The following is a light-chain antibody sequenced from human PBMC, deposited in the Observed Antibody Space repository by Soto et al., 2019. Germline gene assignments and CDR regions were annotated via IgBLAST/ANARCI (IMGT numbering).Light chain of an antibody. CDR2: DAS. CDR3: QEYNFFST. J-gene: IGKJ1*01. CDR1: QSISNW. Sequence: EIHMTQSPATLSASKGDRVTITCRASQSISNWLAWYQQKPGKAPKLLIYDASSLETGVPSRFSGSGSGTEFTLTISGLQPDDFATYYCQEYNFFSTFGQGTKVDIK. V-gene: IGKV1-5*01.